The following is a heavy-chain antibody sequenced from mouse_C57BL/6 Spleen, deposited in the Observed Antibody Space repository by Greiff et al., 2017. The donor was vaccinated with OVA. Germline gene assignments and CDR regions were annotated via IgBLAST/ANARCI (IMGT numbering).Heavy chain of an antibody. CDR1: GYTFTSYW. CDR2: IDPSDSYT. CDR3: ARRGYYVGWYFDV. Sequence: QVQLQQPGAELVKPGASVKLSCKASGYTFTSYWMQWVKQRPGQGLEWIGEIDPSDSYTNYNQKFKGQATLTVDTSSSTAYMQLSSLTSEDSAVYYCARRGYYVGWYFDVWGTGTTVTVAS. V-gene: IGHV1-50*01. D-gene: IGHD2-3*01. J-gene: IGHJ1*03.